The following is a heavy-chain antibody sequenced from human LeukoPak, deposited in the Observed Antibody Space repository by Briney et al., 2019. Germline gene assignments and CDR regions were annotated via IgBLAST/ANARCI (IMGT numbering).Heavy chain of an antibody. V-gene: IGHV1-2*02. CDR3: ARGKSSMAALNWFDP. Sequence: ASVKVSCKASGYTFTSYDINWVRQATGQGLEWMGWINPNSGGTNYAQKFQGRVTMTRDTSISTAYMELSSLRSDDTAVYFCARGKSSMAALNWFDPWGQGTLVTVPS. J-gene: IGHJ5*02. CDR2: INPNSGGT. CDR1: GYTFTSYD. D-gene: IGHD6-6*01.